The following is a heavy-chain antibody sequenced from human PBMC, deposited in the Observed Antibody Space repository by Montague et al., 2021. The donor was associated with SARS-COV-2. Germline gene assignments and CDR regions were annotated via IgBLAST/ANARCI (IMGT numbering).Heavy chain of an antibody. D-gene: IGHD4-23*01. CDR3: ARWDPQTLTLIGLRGKSASDY. V-gene: IGHV4-34*01. Sequence: SETLSLTCAVYGGSFSGYYWTWIRQSPGKGLEWIAEINHSGTTNYNFNPSLRSRVTISVDTPKSQFPLKLSSVTAADTGVYYCARWDPQTLTLIGLRGKSASDYWGQGTLVTVSS. J-gene: IGHJ4*02. CDR2: INHSGTT. CDR1: GGSFSGYY.